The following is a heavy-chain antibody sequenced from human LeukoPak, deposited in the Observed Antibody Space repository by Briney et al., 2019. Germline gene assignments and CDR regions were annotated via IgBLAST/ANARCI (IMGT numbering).Heavy chain of an antibody. V-gene: IGHV1-2*02. Sequence: ASVKVSCKASGYTFTGYYMHWVRQAPGQGLEWMGWINPNSGGTNYAQKFQGRVTMIRDTSISTAYMELSRLRSDDTAVYYCARYSYGHNWFDPWGQGTLVTVSS. D-gene: IGHD5-18*01. CDR1: GYTFTGYY. J-gene: IGHJ5*02. CDR2: INPNSGGT. CDR3: ARYSYGHNWFDP.